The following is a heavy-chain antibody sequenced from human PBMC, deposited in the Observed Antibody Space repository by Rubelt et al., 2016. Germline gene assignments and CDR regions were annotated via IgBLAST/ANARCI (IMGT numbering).Heavy chain of an antibody. Sequence: ESGPGLVKPSETLSLTCTVSGGSISNYYWSWIRQPPGDGLEWIGYIYYSGNVKYNPSLKSRVTISLDTSKNQFSLNLSSVTAADTAVYFCARVGGLAVAGTSNWRDPWGQGTLVTVSS. CDR1: GGSISNYY. V-gene: IGHV4-59*08. CDR2: IYYSGNV. D-gene: IGHD6-19*01. J-gene: IGHJ5*02. CDR3: ARVGGLAVAGTSNWRDP.